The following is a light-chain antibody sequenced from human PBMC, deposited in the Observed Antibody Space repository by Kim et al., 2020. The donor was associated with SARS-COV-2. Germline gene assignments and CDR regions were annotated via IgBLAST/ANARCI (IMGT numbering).Light chain of an antibody. CDR1: QSLVHSDGNTY. V-gene: IGKV2-30*02. CDR2: KVS. CDR3: MQGTHWPPT. J-gene: IGKJ1*01. Sequence: DVVMTQSPLSLPVTLGQPASISCRSSQSLVHSDGNTYLNWFQQRPGQSPRRLIYKVSTRDSGVPDRFSGSGSGTDFTLKISRVEAEDVRVYYCMQGTHWPPTFGQGTKVDIK.